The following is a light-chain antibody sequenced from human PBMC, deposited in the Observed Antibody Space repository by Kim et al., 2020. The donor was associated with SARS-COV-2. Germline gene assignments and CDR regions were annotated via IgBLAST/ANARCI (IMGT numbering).Light chain of an antibody. CDR2: EVS. J-gene: IGLJ2*01. CDR1: CSDVGSYNL. CDR3: CSYAGSSTVV. V-gene: IGLV2-23*02. Sequence: QSALTQPASVSGSPGQSITISCTGTCSDVGSYNLVSWYQQHPGKAPKLMIYEVSKRPSGVSNRFSGSKSGNTASLTISGLQAEDEADYYCCSYAGSSTVVFGGGTQLTVL.